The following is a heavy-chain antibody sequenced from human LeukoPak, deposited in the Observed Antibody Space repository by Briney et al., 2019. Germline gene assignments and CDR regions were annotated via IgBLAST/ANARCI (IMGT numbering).Heavy chain of an antibody. V-gene: IGHV3-64D*09. CDR3: VKITSVTGGDC. D-gene: IGHD1-1*01. CDR1: GFTFSNYA. CDR2: ISNNGGSS. J-gene: IGHJ4*02. Sequence: GGSLRLSCSASGFTFSNYAMHWVRQAPGKGLEYVSGISNNGGSSFYADSVKGRFTISRDNSKNTLYLQMSSLRAEDTAVYYCVKITSVTGGDCWGQGTRLTVSS.